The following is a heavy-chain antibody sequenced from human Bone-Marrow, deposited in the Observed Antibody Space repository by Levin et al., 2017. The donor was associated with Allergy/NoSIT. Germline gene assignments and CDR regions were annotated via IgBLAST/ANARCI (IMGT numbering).Heavy chain of an antibody. V-gene: IGHV3-9*01. J-gene: IGHJ4*02. CDR2: ISWNSDSF. CDR1: GFRFDIYG. Sequence: PGGSLRLSCEASGFRFDIYGIHWVRQIPGKGLEWVSGISWNSDSFDYADSVKGRFTISRDNAKNSLYLQMNSLRVEDTALYYCAKDLRPRTTVFSAVFDFWGRGTQVTVSS. CDR3: AKDLRPRTTVFSAVFDF. D-gene: IGHD4-17*01.